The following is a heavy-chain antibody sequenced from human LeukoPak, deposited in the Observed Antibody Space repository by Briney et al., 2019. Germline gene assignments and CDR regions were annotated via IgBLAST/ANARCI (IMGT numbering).Heavy chain of an antibody. CDR1: GFAFSTHT. CDR2: ISPDGNKK. J-gene: IGHJ6*02. CDR3: AKVRSSGWHEPYHYYGMDV. D-gene: IGHD6-19*01. V-gene: IGHV3-30-3*01. Sequence: GRSLRLSCAASGFAFSTHTLHWVRQVPGKGLEWVTLISPDGNKKYYADSVKGRFTISRDNSKNTVYLQMNSLKTEDTAIYYCAKVRSSGWHEPYHYYGMDVWGQGTTVIVSS.